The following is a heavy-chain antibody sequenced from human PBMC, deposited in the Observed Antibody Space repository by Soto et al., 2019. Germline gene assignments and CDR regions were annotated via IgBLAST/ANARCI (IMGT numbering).Heavy chain of an antibody. CDR1: GITFSNSW. J-gene: IGHJ4*02. V-gene: IGHV3-15*01. CDR3: STYDYIRGNYRHRWAF. Sequence: EVQLEESEGGFVKPGGFLRLSCAASGITFSNSWMSWVRQPPGEGLEWVARILSVSDGDRTDYAAPVKGRFTISRDDSENTLYLEMNSLRIEDTGVYYCSTYDYIRGNYRHRWAFWGQGTRVTVSS. CDR2: ILSVSDGDRT. D-gene: IGHD3-16*02.